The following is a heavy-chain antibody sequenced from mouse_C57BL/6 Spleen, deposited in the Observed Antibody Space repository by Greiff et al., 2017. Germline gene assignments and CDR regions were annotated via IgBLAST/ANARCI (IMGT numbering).Heavy chain of an antibody. J-gene: IGHJ4*01. D-gene: IGHD3-2*02. V-gene: IGHV1-69*01. Sequence: VQLQQPGAELVMPGASVKLSCKASGYTFTSYWMHWVKQRPGQGLEWIGEIDPSDSYTNYNQKFKGKSTLTVDKSSSTAYMQLSSLTSEDSAVYYCARKGRTAQATDAMDYWGQGTSVTVSS. CDR1: GYTFTSYW. CDR3: ARKGRTAQATDAMDY. CDR2: IDPSDSYT.